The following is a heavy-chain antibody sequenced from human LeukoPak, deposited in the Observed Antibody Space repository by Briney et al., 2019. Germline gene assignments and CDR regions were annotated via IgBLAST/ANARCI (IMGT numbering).Heavy chain of an antibody. J-gene: IGHJ4*02. V-gene: IGHV1-2*02. D-gene: IGHD3-16*01. CDR3: ATQRGSYLWGTDFDY. CDR1: GYTFTGYY. CDR2: INPNSGDT. Sequence: ASVKVSCKASGYTFTGYYMHWVRQAPGQGLEWMGWINPNSGDTKYAQKFQGRVTMTRDTSISTAYMELSRLRSDNTAVYYCATQRGSYLWGTDFDYWGQGTLVTVSS.